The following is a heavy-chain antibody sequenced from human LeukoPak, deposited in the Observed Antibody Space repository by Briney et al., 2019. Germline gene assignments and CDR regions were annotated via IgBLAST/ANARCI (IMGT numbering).Heavy chain of an antibody. CDR3: ARGYYDSSGNNWFDP. Sequence: ASVKVSCKASGYTFTGYYMHWVRQATGQGLEWMGWMNPNSGNTGYAQKFQGRVTITRNTSISTAYMELSSLRSEDTAVYYCARGYYDSSGNNWFDPWGQGTLVTVSS. D-gene: IGHD3-22*01. V-gene: IGHV1-8*03. CDR2: MNPNSGNT. CDR1: GYTFTGYY. J-gene: IGHJ5*02.